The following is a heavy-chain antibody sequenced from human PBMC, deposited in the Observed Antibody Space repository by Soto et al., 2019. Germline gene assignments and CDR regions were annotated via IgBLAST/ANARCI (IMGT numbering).Heavy chain of an antibody. D-gene: IGHD1-1*01. CDR3: ARHGKFSALPNLLAS. V-gene: IGHV5-51*01. J-gene: IGHJ4*02. CDR1: GYTFTSYW. Sequence: PGESLKISCKGSGYTFTSYWIGWVRQMPGKGLEWMGIIYPSDSDTRYNPSFQGQVTISADRSISTAYLQWSSLSASDTAVYYCARHGKFSALPNLLASSAQGTPVTVSS. CDR2: IYPSDSDT.